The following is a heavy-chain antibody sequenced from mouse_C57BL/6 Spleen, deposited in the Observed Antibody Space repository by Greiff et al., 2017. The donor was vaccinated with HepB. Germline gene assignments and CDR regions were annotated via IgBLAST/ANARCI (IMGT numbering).Heavy chain of an antibody. V-gene: IGHV5-16*01. D-gene: IGHD2-1*01. CDR2: INYDGSST. CDR3: ARNYCGNYAMDY. Sequence: EVQLVESEGGLVQPGSSMKLSCTASGFTFSDYYMAWVRQVPEKGLEWVANINYDGSSTYYLDSLKSRFIISRDNAKNILYLQMSSLKSEDTATYYCARNYCGNYAMDYWGQGTSVTVSS. J-gene: IGHJ4*01. CDR1: GFTFSDYY.